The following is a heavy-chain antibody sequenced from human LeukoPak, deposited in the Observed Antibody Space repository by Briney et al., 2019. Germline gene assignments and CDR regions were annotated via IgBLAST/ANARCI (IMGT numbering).Heavy chain of an antibody. CDR2: INPSGGST. CDR1: GYTFTSYY. Sequence: ASVKVSCKASGYTFTSYYMHWVRQAPGQGLEWMGIINPSGGSTSYAQKLQGRVTMTTDTSTSTAYMELRSLRSDDTAVYYCARGSYQLLWLDYYYYMDVWGKGTTVTVSS. CDR3: ARGSYQLLWLDYYYYMDV. D-gene: IGHD2-2*01. V-gene: IGHV1-46*01. J-gene: IGHJ6*03.